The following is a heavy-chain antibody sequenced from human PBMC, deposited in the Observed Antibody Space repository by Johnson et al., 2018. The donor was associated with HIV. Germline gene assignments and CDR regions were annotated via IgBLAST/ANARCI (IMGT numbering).Heavy chain of an antibody. V-gene: IGHV3-23*04. Sequence: EVQLVESGGGVVQPGRSLRLSCAASGFTFSSYAMHWVRQAPGKGLEWVSPISGSDHSTDYTTPVKGRFTISRDNSKNTLYLQMNSLRAEDTAVYYCARGGEQDYGDYSWSDDAFDIWGQGTMVTVSS. CDR1: GFTFSSYA. CDR2: ISGSDHST. D-gene: IGHD4-17*01. J-gene: IGHJ3*02. CDR3: ARGGEQDYGDYSWSDDAFDI.